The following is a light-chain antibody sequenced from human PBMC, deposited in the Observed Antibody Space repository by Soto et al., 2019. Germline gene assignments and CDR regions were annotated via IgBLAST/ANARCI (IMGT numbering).Light chain of an antibody. J-gene: IGKJ1*01. Sequence: EIVLMQSPGTLYLSPGEGATLSCRAIQRVNSNYLAGYQQKPGQAPTVLIFDTSSRATGIPDRFSASGASTDFTLTICRLEPQDFGVYFCQDFPRTFGQGTKVEIK. V-gene: IGKV3-20*01. CDR1: QRVNSNY. CDR3: QDFPRT. CDR2: DTS.